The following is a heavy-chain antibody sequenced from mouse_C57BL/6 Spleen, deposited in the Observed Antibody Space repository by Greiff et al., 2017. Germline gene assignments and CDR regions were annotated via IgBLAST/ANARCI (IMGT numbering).Heavy chain of an antibody. D-gene: IGHD4-1*01. CDR1: GFYIKNTY. CDR2: IDPANGNT. J-gene: IGHJ4*01. CDR3: ARVTGTGAMDY. V-gene: IGHV14-3*01. Sequence: VQLQQSVAELVRPGASVKLSCTASGFYIKNTYIHWVKQRLEQSQEWIGRIDPANGNTKYAPKFQGKATITADTSSNTAYLQLSSLTSEDTAICYCARVTGTGAMDYWGQGTSVTVSS.